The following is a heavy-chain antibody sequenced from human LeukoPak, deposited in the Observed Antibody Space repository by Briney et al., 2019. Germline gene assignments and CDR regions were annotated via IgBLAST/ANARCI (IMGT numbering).Heavy chain of an antibody. CDR1: GFTFSSYS. D-gene: IGHD3-22*01. CDR2: ISSSSSYI. J-gene: IGHJ4*02. CDR3: ARDVRYYYDSSGYYRFDY. Sequence: GGSLRLSCAASGFTFSSYSMKWVRQAPGKGLEWVSYISSSSSYIYYADSVKGRFTISRDNAKNSLYLQMNSLRAEDTAVYYCARDVRYYYDSSGYYRFDYWGQGTLVTVSS. V-gene: IGHV3-21*01.